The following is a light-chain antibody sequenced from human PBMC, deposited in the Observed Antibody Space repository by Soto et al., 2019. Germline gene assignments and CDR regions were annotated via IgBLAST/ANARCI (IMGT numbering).Light chain of an antibody. CDR1: QSISHW. V-gene: IGKV1-5*03. J-gene: IGKJ1*01. CDR2: KSS. Sequence: SATLTGRASQSISHWVAWYQQKPGKAPKLLIYKSSTLQSGVPSRFSGSRSGKEFTLTISSLQTEDFATYYCQQYTSFSWTFGQGSKVDIK. CDR3: QQYTSFSWT.